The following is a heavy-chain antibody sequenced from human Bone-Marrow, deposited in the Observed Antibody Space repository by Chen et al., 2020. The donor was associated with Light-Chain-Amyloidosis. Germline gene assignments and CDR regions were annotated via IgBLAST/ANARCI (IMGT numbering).Heavy chain of an antibody. CDR2: IYPDGSDA. V-gene: IGHV5-51*01. J-gene: IGHJ4*02. Sequence: EVQLEQSGPEVKKPGESLKISCKGSGYTFPNYWIGWVRQMHGKGLEWMGVIYPDGSDARYSPSFEGQVTISADKSITTAYLQWRSLKASDTAMYYCARRRDGYNFDYWGQGTLVTVSS. D-gene: IGHD5-12*01. CDR3: ARRRDGYNFDY. CDR1: GYTFPNYW.